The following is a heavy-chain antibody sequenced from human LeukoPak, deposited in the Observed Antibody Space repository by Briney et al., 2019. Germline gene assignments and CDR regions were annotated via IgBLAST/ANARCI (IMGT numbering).Heavy chain of an antibody. D-gene: IGHD1-14*01. Sequence: GMSLRLSCAASGFIFSNYTIHWVRQAPGKGLEWVALISYDGNNKYYADSVRGRFTISRDKSKNSLYVQMNSLRSEDTAVYYCARGALPRRGHYFDYWGQGTLVTVSS. V-gene: IGHV3-30*04. CDR1: GFIFSNYT. CDR3: ARGALPRRGHYFDY. CDR2: ISYDGNNK. J-gene: IGHJ4*02.